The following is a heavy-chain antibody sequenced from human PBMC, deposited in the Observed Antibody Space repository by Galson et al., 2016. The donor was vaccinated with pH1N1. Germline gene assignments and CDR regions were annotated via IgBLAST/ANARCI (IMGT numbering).Heavy chain of an antibody. V-gene: IGHV3-30*18. CDR1: GFTFSSYG. CDR3: AKPSYGSGGFAP. CDR2: ISYDGSKK. D-gene: IGHD3-10*01. Sequence: SLRLSCAASGFTFSSYGMHWVRQAPGKGLEWVAVISYDGSKKYYADSVKGRFTISRDNSKNTLYLQMNSLRAEDTAVYYCAKPSYGSGGFAPWGQGTLVTVSS. J-gene: IGHJ5*02.